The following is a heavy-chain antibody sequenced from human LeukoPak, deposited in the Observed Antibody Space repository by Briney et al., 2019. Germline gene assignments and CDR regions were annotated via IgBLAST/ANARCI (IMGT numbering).Heavy chain of an antibody. D-gene: IGHD3-10*01. CDR1: GGSIGSYY. CDR3: ARSYGPSGGMDV. Sequence: SETLSLTCTVSGGSIGSYYWSWIRQPPGKGLEWIGYIYYSGSTNYNPSLKSRVTISVDTSKNQFSLKLSSVTAADTAVYYCARSYGPSGGMDVWGQGTTVTVSS. J-gene: IGHJ6*02. CDR2: IYYSGST. V-gene: IGHV4-59*01.